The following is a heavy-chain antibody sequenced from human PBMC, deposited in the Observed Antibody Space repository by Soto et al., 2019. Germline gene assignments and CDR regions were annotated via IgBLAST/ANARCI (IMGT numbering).Heavy chain of an antibody. CDR3: ARRRRYYYDSSGYRPYYYYGMDV. CDR2: INHSGST. D-gene: IGHD3-22*01. CDR1: GGSFSGYY. J-gene: IGHJ6*02. V-gene: IGHV4-34*01. Sequence: PSETLSLTCAVYGGSFSGYYWSWIRQPPGKGLEWIGEINHSGSTNYNPSLKSRVTISVDTSKNQFSLKLSSVTAADTAVYYCARRRRYYYDSSGYRPYYYYGMDVWGQGTAVTASS.